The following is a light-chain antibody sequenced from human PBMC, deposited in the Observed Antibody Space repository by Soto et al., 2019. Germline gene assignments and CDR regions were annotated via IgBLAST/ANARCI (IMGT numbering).Light chain of an antibody. Sequence: EIVMTQSPATLSVSPGERATLSCRASQTISNNLAWYQQKPGQAPRLLIYGASTRASGIPARFSGRGSGTEFTLTISSLQSEDFATYYCQQYNSYSFGQGTKVEIK. CDR3: QQYNSYS. CDR1: QTISNN. CDR2: GAS. V-gene: IGKV3-15*01. J-gene: IGKJ1*01.